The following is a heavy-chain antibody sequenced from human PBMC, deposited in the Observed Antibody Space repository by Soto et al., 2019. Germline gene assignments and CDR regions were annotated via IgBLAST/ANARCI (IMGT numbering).Heavy chain of an antibody. V-gene: IGHV5-51*01. J-gene: IGHJ3*02. Sequence: GESLKISCKGSGYSFTSYWIGWVRQMPGKGLEWMGIIYPGDSDTRYSPSFQGQVTISADKSISTAYLQWSSLKASDTARYYCSRIICNYLGSAAFDIWGRRTMVTVSS. CDR2: IYPGDSDT. CDR1: GYSFTSYW. CDR3: SRIICNYLGSAAFDI. D-gene: IGHD4-4*01.